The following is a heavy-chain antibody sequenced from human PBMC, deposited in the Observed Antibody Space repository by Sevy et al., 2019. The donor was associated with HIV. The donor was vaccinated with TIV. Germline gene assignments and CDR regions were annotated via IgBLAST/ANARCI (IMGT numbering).Heavy chain of an antibody. D-gene: IGHD2-15*01. CDR1: GFTFSSYG. CDR2: IWYDGSNK. V-gene: IGHV3-33*01. Sequence: GGSLRLSCAASGFTFSSYGMHWVRQAPGKGLEWVAVIWYDGSNKYYADSVKGRFTISRDNSKNTLYLQMNSLRAEDTAVYYCASQGYCSGGSCYRYFDYWGQRTLVTVSS. CDR3: ASQGYCSGGSCYRYFDY. J-gene: IGHJ4*02.